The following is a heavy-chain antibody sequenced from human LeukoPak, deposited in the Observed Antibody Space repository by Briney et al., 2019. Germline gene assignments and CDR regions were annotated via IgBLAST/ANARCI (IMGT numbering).Heavy chain of an antibody. Sequence: SETLSLTCTVSGGSISSGGYYWSWIRQHPGKGLEWIGYIYYSGSTYYNPSLKSRVTISVDTSKNQFSLKLSSVTAADTAVYYCATPVGITGTIRGMDVWGQGTTVTVSS. D-gene: IGHD1-7*01. CDR3: ATPVGITGTIRGMDV. CDR1: GGSISSGGYY. J-gene: IGHJ6*02. V-gene: IGHV4-31*03. CDR2: IYYSGST.